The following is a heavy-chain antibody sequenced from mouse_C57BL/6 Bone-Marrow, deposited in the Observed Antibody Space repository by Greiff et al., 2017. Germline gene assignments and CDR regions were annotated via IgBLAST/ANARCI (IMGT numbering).Heavy chain of an antibody. V-gene: IGHV1-7*01. CDR1: GYTFTSYW. D-gene: IGHD2-4*01. CDR2: INPSSGYT. Sequence: QVQLKQSGAELAKPGASVKLSCKASGYTFTSYWMHWVKQRPGQGLEWIGYINPSSGYTKYNQKFKDKATLAADKSSSTAYMQLSSLTYEDSAVYYCARSGDYDGAWFAYWGQGTLVTVSA. J-gene: IGHJ3*01. CDR3: ARSGDYDGAWFAY.